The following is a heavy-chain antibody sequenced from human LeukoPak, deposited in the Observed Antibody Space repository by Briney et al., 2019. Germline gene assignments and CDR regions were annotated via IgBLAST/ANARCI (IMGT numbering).Heavy chain of an antibody. CDR3: AKDRIAAAGRLSDY. V-gene: IGHV3-30*02. CDR2: IRYDGSNK. J-gene: IGHJ4*02. D-gene: IGHD6-13*01. CDR1: GFTFSSYG. Sequence: GGSLRLSCAVSGFTFSSYGMHWVRQAPGKGLEWVAFIRYDGSNKYYADSVKGRFTISRDNSKNTLYLQMNSLRAEDTAVYYCAKDRIAAAGRLSDYWGQGTLVTVSS.